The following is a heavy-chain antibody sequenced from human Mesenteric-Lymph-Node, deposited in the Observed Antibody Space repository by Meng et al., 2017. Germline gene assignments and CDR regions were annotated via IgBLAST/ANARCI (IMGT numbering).Heavy chain of an antibody. J-gene: IGHJ4*02. CDR1: GFIFGDYA. Sequence: GGSLRLSCTTSGFIFGDYAMAWFRRAPGKGLEWVGFIRAKAFGGTTEYAASEKGRFFISRDDSKSTTYLEMNSLKTDDTAVYYCARERGTITRVRGDVDYWGQGTLVTVSS. CDR3: ARERGTITRVRGDVDY. CDR2: IRAKAFGGTT. V-gene: IGHV3-49*03. D-gene: IGHD3-10*01.